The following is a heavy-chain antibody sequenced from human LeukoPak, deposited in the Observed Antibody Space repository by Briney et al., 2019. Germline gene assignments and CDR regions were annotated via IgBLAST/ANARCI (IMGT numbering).Heavy chain of an antibody. Sequence: SETLSLTCTVSGGSISSGGYYWGWIRQPPGKGLEWIGYIYHSGSTYYNPSLKSRVTISVDRSKNQFSLKLSSVTAADTAVYYCASVGLSPTDAPFWGQGTMVTVSS. V-gene: IGHV4-30-2*01. D-gene: IGHD2-8*01. CDR1: GGSISSGGYY. J-gene: IGHJ3*01. CDR2: IYHSGST. CDR3: ASVGLSPTDAPF.